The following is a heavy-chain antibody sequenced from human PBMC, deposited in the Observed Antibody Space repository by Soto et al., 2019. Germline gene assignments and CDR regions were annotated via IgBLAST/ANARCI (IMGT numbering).Heavy chain of an antibody. CDR3: ARGQLVWYGDLTPYHRDMDV. J-gene: IGHJ6*02. V-gene: IGHV4-34*02. D-gene: IGHD3-10*01. Sequence: QVQLQQWGAGLLRPSDTLSLTCAFYGGSFDDFYWSWVRQSPGKGLEWVEGISHDGGTNYSPSLASRVSISVVTSKNQFSLHLRSVTAADTGLYYCARGQLVWYGDLTPYHRDMDVWGQGTTVTVSS. CDR1: GGSFDDFY. CDR2: ISHDGGT.